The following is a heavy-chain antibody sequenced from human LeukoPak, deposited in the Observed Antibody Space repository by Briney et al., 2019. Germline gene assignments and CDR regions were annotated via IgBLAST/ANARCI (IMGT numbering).Heavy chain of an antibody. J-gene: IGHJ4*02. Sequence: PGGSLRLSCAASGFTFSSYSMNWVRQAPGKGLEWVSYISSSSSTIYYADSVKGRFTISRDNAKNSLYLQMNSLRDEDTAVYYCARDSSRSGYYWFFDYWGQGTLVTVSS. CDR3: ARDSSRSGYYWFFDY. V-gene: IGHV3-48*02. D-gene: IGHD3-22*01. CDR2: ISSSSSTI. CDR1: GFTFSSYS.